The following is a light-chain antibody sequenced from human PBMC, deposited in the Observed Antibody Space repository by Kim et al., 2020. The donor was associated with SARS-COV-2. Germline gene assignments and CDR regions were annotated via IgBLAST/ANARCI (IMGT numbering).Light chain of an antibody. Sequence: QLVLTQSPSASASLGASVKLTCTLSSGHSSYAIAWHQQQPEKGPRYLMKLNSDGSHSKGDGIPDRFSGSSSGAERYLTISSLQSEDEADYYCQTWGTAFVFGGGTKLTVL. J-gene: IGLJ3*02. CDR1: SGHSSYA. V-gene: IGLV4-69*01. CDR3: QTWGTAFV. CDR2: LNSDGSH.